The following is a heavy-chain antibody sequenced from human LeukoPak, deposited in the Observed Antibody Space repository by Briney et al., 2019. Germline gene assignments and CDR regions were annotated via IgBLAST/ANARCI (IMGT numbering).Heavy chain of an antibody. CDR2: IYYSGST. V-gene: IGHV4-59*08. D-gene: IGHD4-17*01. CDR3: ARSSTVTTYALQH. CDR1: GGSISSYY. Sequence: PSETLSLTCTVSGGSISSYYWSWIRQPPGKGLEWIGYIYYSGSTNYNPSLKSRVTISVDTSKNQFSLKLSSVTAADTAVYYCARSSTVTTYALQHWGQGTLVTVSS. J-gene: IGHJ1*01.